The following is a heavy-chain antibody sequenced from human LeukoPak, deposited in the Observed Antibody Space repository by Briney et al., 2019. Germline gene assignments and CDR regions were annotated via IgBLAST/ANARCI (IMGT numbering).Heavy chain of an antibody. CDR3: ARDQIEGYDSSGYDFDY. V-gene: IGHV1-18*01. J-gene: IGHJ4*02. Sequence: ASVTVSCKASGYTFTSYGISWVRQAPGQGLEWMGWISAYNGNTNYAQKLQGRVTMTTDTSTSTAYMELRSLRSDDTAVYYCARDQIEGYDSSGYDFDYWGQGTLVTVSS. D-gene: IGHD3-22*01. CDR2: ISAYNGNT. CDR1: GYTFTSYG.